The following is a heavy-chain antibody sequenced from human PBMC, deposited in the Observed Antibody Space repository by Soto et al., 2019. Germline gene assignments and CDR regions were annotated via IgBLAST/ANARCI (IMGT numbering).Heavy chain of an antibody. Sequence: EVQLLESGGGLVQPGGSLRLSCAASGFAFGAYAMTWVRQAPGKGVEWVSVISGAGGNTYYADSVKGRFTVSRDNSKKMLYLEMNSLRVEDTAIYYCAKDPVPQLLPSWWFDPWGQGTRVTVSS. CDR2: ISGAGGNT. CDR3: AKDPVPQLLPSWWFDP. J-gene: IGHJ5*02. V-gene: IGHV3-23*01. CDR1: GFAFGAYA. D-gene: IGHD2-2*01.